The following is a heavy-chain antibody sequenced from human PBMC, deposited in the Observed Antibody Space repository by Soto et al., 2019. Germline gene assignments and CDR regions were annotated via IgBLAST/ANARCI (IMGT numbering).Heavy chain of an antibody. V-gene: IGHV4-30-4*01. CDR3: AKEPVSITIFGVNGMDV. D-gene: IGHD3-3*01. CDR1: GGSISSGDYY. J-gene: IGHJ6*02. CDR2: IYYSGST. Sequence: SETLSITCTGSGGSISSGDYYWSWIRQPPGKGLEWIGYIYYSGSTYYNPSLKSRVTISVDTSKNQFSLKLSSVTAADTAVYYCAKEPVSITIFGVNGMDVWGQGTTVTVSS.